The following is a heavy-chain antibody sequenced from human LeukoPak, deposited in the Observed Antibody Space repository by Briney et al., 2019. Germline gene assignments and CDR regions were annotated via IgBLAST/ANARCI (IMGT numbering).Heavy chain of an antibody. CDR1: GGSISSSSYY. D-gene: IGHD3-22*01. V-gene: IGHV4-39*07. CDR2: IYYSGST. Sequence: PSETLSLTCTVSGGSISSSSYYWGWIRQPPGKGLEWIGSIYYSGSTYYNPSLKSRVTISVDTSKNQFSLKLSSVTAADTAVYYCARKSGYYYSLYYFDYWGQGTLVTVSS. CDR3: ARKSGYYYSLYYFDY. J-gene: IGHJ4*02.